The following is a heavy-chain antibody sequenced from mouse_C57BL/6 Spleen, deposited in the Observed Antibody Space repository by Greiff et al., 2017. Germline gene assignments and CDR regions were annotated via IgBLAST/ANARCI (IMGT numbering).Heavy chain of an antibody. J-gene: IGHJ4*01. Sequence: EVKVVESGGGLVKPGGSLKLSCAASGFTFSDYGMHWVRQAPEKGLEWVAYISSGSSTIYYADTVKGRFTISRDNAKNTLFLQMTSLRSEDTAMYYCARRRTTVVASYYYAMDYWGQGTSVTVSS. CDR1: GFTFSDYG. V-gene: IGHV5-17*01. CDR2: ISSGSSTI. D-gene: IGHD1-1*01. CDR3: ARRRTTVVASYYYAMDY.